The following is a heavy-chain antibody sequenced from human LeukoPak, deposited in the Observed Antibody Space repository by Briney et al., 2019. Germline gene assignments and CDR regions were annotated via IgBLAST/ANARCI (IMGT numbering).Heavy chain of an antibody. V-gene: IGHV4-4*02. Sequence: SGTLSLTCSVSGGSISSSNWWTWVRQPPGKGLEWIGEIYHTGRTNYNPSLKSRVSISVDKSKNQFSLKLTSVTAADTAVYYCARDVMVGATTYLYGVFDPWGQGTLVTVSS. J-gene: IGHJ5*02. CDR2: IYHTGRT. CDR1: GGSISSSNW. CDR3: ARDVMVGATTYLYGVFDP. D-gene: IGHD1-26*01.